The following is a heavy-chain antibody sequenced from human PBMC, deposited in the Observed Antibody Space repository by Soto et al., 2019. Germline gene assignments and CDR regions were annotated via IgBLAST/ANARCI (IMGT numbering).Heavy chain of an antibody. CDR3: AREVVAPYYYYGMDV. V-gene: IGHV1-18*01. J-gene: IGHJ6*02. D-gene: IGHD5-12*01. Sequence: QVQLVQSGAEVKKPGASVKVSCKASGYTFTRSGISWVRQAPGQGLEWMGWISTYNGDTNYAQKFQGRVTMTTDTSTSTAYMELRSLRSDDTAVYYCAREVVAPYYYYGMDVWGQGTTVTVSS. CDR2: ISTYNGDT. CDR1: GYTFTRSG.